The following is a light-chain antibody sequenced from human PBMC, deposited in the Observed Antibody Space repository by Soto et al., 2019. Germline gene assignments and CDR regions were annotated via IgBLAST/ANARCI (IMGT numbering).Light chain of an antibody. CDR3: QQRSNWPIT. V-gene: IGKV3-11*01. CDR1: QSVSSY. CDR2: DAS. J-gene: IGKJ5*01. Sequence: EVVLTQSPANLSLSPGERATLSCRASQSVSSYLAWYQQKPGQAPRLLIYDASNRATGIPARFSGSGSGTDSTLTISRLEPEDFAVYYCQQRSNWPITFGQGTRWRL.